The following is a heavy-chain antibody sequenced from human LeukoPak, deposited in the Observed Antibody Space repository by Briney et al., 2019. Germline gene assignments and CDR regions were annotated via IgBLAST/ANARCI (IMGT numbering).Heavy chain of an antibody. CDR2: IIPIFGTA. D-gene: IGHD6-13*01. J-gene: IGHJ1*01. CDR1: GGTFSSYA. CDR3: ATNQLDPIATAGTEYFQH. V-gene: IGHV1-69*05. Sequence: ASVKVSCKASGGTFSSYAISWVRQAPGQGLEWMGGIIPIFGTANYAQRFQGRVTITTDESTSTAYMELSSLRSEDTAVYYCATNQLDPIATAGTEYFQHWGQGTLVTVSS.